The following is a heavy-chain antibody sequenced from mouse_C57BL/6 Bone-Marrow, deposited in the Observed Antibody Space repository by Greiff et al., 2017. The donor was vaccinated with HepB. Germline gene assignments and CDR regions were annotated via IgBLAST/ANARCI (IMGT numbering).Heavy chain of an antibody. CDR2: ISSGSSTI. CDR3: ARAYDYGAAMDY. J-gene: IGHJ4*01. V-gene: IGHV5-17*01. D-gene: IGHD2-4*01. Sequence: EVQLVESGGGLVKPGGSLKLSCAASGFTFSDYGMHWVRQAPEKGLEWVAYISSGSSTIYYADTVKGRFTISRDNAKNTLFLQMTSLRSEDTAMYYCARAYDYGAAMDYWGQGTSVTVSS. CDR1: GFTFSDYG.